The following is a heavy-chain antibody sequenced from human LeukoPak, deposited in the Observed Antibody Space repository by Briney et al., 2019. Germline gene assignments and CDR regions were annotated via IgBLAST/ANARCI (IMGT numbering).Heavy chain of an antibody. J-gene: IGHJ4*02. Sequence: SGGSLRLSCAASGFTFSNYGMVWVRQAPGKGLEWVGRTRNKANSYTTEYAASVKGRFTISRDDSKNSLYLQMNSLKTEDTAVYYCARVHVWFGESHFDYWGQGTLVTVSS. CDR1: GFTFSNYG. V-gene: IGHV3-72*01. CDR2: TRNKANSYTT. D-gene: IGHD3-10*01. CDR3: ARVHVWFGESHFDY.